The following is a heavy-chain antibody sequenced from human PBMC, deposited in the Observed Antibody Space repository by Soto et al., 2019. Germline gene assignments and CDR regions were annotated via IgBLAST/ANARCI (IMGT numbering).Heavy chain of an antibody. CDR3: TTDDGVGITIFGVVISPDYMDV. J-gene: IGHJ6*03. V-gene: IGHV3-15*01. Sequence: GGSLRLSCAASGFTFSNAWMSWVRQAPGKGLEWVGRIKGKTDGGTTDYAAPVKGRFTISRDDSKNTLYLQMNSLKTEDTAVYYCTTDDGVGITIFGVVISPDYMDVWGKGTTVTVSS. CDR1: GFTFSNAW. CDR2: IKGKTDGGTT. D-gene: IGHD3-3*01.